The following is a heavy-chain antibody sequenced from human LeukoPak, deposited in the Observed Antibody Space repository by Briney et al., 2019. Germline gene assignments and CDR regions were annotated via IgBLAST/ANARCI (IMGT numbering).Heavy chain of an antibody. D-gene: IGHD5-18*01. Sequence: PGGSLRLSCAASGFTFSSYAMSWVRQAPGKGLEWVSAISGSGGSTYYADSVKGRFTISRDNSKNTLYLQMNSLRAEDTAVYYCAKPGNVDTAMGYYYGMDVWGQGTTVTVSS. CDR2: ISGSGGST. V-gene: IGHV3-23*01. CDR1: GFTFSSYA. CDR3: AKPGNVDTAMGYYYGMDV. J-gene: IGHJ6*02.